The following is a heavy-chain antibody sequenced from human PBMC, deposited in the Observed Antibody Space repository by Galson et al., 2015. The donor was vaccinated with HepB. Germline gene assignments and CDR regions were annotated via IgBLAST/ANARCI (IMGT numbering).Heavy chain of an antibody. V-gene: IGHV3-23*01. Sequence: SLRLSCAASGFIFSSFAMAWVRQAPGKGLEWVSVISGSGGTTYYADSVKGRFTISRDISKNILYLQMNTLRVEDTAVYFCAKVIRGVFVGMEFWGQGSLVTISS. D-gene: IGHD3-10*01. CDR1: GFIFSSFA. CDR3: AKVIRGVFVGMEF. J-gene: IGHJ1*01. CDR2: ISGSGGTT.